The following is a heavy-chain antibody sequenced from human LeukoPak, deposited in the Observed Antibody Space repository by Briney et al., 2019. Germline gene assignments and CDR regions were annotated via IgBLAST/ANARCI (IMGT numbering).Heavy chain of an antibody. CDR1: GLTFSAYG. Sequence: PGGSLRLSCAASGLTFSAYGMIWVRQAPGKGLEWVSTISGIGDSTNYADSVKGRFTISRDNAKNSLYLQMNSLRAEDMALYYCAKGHYYDSSGYLDYWGQGTLVTVSS. CDR3: AKGHYYDSSGYLDY. J-gene: IGHJ4*02. V-gene: IGHV3-20*04. D-gene: IGHD3-22*01. CDR2: ISGIGDST.